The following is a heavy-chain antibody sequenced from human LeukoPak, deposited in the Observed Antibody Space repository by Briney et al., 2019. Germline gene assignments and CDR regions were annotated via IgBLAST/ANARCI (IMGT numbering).Heavy chain of an antibody. Sequence: GASVKVSCKASGYTFSGYDINWVRQATGQGLEWMGWMNPNSGNRGYAQKLQGRVTITRNTSISTAYMELSSLRSEDTAVYYCARRLGLRWDLQAFDIWGQGTMVTVSS. V-gene: IGHV1-8*03. CDR3: ARRLGLRWDLQAFDI. CDR2: MNPNSGNR. D-gene: IGHD4-23*01. CDR1: GYTFSGYD. J-gene: IGHJ3*02.